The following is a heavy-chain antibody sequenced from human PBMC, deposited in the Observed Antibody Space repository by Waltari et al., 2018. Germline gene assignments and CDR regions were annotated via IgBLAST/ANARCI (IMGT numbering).Heavy chain of an antibody. CDR2: IYSGGSST. CDR3: AKDSTLYYDSSGRYYYYYYMDV. D-gene: IGHD3-22*01. CDR1: GFTFSSYA. Sequence: EVQLLESGGGLVQPGGSLRLSCAASGFTFSSYAMSWVRQAPGKGLGWVSVIYSGGSSTYYADSVKGRFTISRDNSKNTLYLQMNSLRAEDTAVYYCAKDSTLYYDSSGRYYYYYYMDVWGKGTTVTVSS. V-gene: IGHV3-23*03. J-gene: IGHJ6*03.